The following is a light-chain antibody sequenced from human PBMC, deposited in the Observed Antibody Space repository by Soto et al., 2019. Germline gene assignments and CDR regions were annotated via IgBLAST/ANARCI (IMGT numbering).Light chain of an antibody. V-gene: IGLV2-14*03. CDR2: DVS. CDR1: SGDVGSYNY. J-gene: IGLJ2*01. Sequence: QSALTQPASVSGSPGQSITISCTGTSGDVGSYNYVSWYQQHPGKAPKVMIYDVSNRPSGVSNRFSGSKSCNTASLTISGLQAEDEADYYCSSFTSITTLIFGGGTKVTVL. CDR3: SSFTSITTLI.